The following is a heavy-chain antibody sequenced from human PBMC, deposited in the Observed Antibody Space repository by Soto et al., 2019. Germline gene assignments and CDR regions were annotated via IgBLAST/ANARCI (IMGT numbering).Heavy chain of an antibody. V-gene: IGHV4-39*07. CDR1: GGSISSNTYY. Sequence: SETLSLTCTVSGGSISSNTYYWGWIRQPPGKGLVWIGEINHSGSSIYNPSLKNRVTISTMSNNKFSLELSSVTAADTAVYYCTRGLFSGSYYSGGWYYFDSWGQGTMVTVSS. CDR3: TRGLFSGSYYSGGWYYFDS. J-gene: IGHJ4*02. CDR2: INHSGSS. D-gene: IGHD1-26*01.